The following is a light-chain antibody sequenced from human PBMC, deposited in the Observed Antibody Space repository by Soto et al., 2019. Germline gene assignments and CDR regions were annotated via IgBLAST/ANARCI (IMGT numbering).Light chain of an antibody. J-gene: IGLJ2*01. Sequence: QSVLTQPPSVSGAPGQRVTISCTGSSSNIGAGFDVHWYHQIAGTAPKLLIYGNSNRPSGVPDRFSGSKSGNTASLTVSGLQGEDEADYYCSSYAGSNNLVFGGGTQLTVL. CDR2: GNS. CDR3: SSYAGSNNLV. CDR1: SSNIGAGFD. V-gene: IGLV1-40*01.